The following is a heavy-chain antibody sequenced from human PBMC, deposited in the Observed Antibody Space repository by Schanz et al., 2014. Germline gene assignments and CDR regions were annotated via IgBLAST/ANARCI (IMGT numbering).Heavy chain of an antibody. CDR1: GFTFSDYY. CDR2: ISNSGTYT. CDR3: ARAQGVIRLYYGVDV. D-gene: IGHD3-10*01. V-gene: IGHV3-11*05. J-gene: IGHJ6*04. Sequence: PGGSLRLSCAASGFTFSDYYMTWMRQAPGKGLEWISYISNSGTYTKYADSVKGRFVISRDNARSSLYLQMNSLRVDDTAVYYCARAQGVIRLYYGVDVWGRGTTVTVSS.